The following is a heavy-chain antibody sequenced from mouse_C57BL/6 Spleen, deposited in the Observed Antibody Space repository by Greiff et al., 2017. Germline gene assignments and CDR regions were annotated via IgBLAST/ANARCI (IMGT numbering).Heavy chain of an antibody. Sequence: EVKLQESGPGLVKPSQSLSLTCSVTGYSITSGYYWNWIRQFPGNKLEWMGYISYDGSNNYNPSLKNRISITRDTSKNQFFLKLNSVTTEDTATYYCARDHGDMGYFDYWGQGTTLTVSS. D-gene: IGHD3-3*01. CDR1: GYSITSGYY. CDR3: ARDHGDMGYFDY. J-gene: IGHJ2*01. V-gene: IGHV3-6*01. CDR2: ISYDGSN.